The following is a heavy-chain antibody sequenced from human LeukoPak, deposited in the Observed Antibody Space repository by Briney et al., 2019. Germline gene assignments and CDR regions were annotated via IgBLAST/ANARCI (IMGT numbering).Heavy chain of an antibody. CDR1: GFTFSSYG. V-gene: IGHV3-33*06. CDR2: IWYDGSNK. D-gene: IGHD3-22*01. Sequence: PGGSLRLSCAASGFTFSSYGMHWGRQAPGKGLEWVAVIWYDGSNKYYADSVKGRFTISRDNSKNTLYLQMNSLRAEDTAVYYCAKDDSSGYYSTFDYWGQGTLVTVSS. CDR3: AKDDSSGYYSTFDY. J-gene: IGHJ4*02.